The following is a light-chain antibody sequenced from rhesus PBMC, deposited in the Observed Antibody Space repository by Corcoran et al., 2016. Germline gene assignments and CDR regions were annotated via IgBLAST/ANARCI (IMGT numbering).Light chain of an antibody. CDR3: QPYYSSPFT. CDR1: QGITND. Sequence: DIQMTQSPSSLSASVGDRVTITCRARQGITNDLAWYQQKSVETPKLMIYEASSLQSGIPSRFMGSESGTDFPLTLRRLQSEVFATYFCQPYYSSPFTFGPGTKLDIK. V-gene: IGKV1-21*01. J-gene: IGKJ3*01. CDR2: EAS.